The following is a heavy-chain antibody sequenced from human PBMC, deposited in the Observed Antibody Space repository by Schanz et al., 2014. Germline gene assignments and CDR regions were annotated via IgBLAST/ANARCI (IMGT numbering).Heavy chain of an antibody. CDR2: INWNGGDT. J-gene: IGHJ5*02. D-gene: IGHD6-6*01. CDR1: GFTFSSYA. V-gene: IGHV3-20*01. Sequence: EVQLLESGGGLVQPGGSLRLSCAGSGFTFSSYAMSWVRQVPGKGLEWVSGINWNGGDTSYADSVKGRFIISRDNAKNSLYLEMNSLRAGDTAFYHCARGSSASLSRVWFDLWGQGTLVTVSS. CDR3: ARGSSASLSRVWFDL.